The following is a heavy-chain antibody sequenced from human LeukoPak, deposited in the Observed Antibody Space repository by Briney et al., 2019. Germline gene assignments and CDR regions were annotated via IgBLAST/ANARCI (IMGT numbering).Heavy chain of an antibody. CDR2: INHSGST. CDR1: GGSISSYY. Sequence: SETLSLTCTVSGGSISSYYWSWIRQPPGKGLEWIGEINHSGSTNYNPSLKSRVTISVDTSKNQFSLKLSSVTAADTAVYYCARVRYSSGWYNRWGQGTLVTVSS. V-gene: IGHV4-34*01. CDR3: ARVRYSSGWYNR. D-gene: IGHD6-19*01. J-gene: IGHJ5*02.